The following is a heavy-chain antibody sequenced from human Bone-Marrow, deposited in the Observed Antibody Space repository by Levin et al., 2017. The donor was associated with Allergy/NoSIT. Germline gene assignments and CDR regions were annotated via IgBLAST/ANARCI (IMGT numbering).Heavy chain of an antibody. CDR3: ARGPADP. V-gene: IGHV3-21*01. Sequence: GESLKISCAASGFTFSHYDMNWVRQAPGKGLEWVSSISGTSEYIYYADSLKGRFTVSRDNARNSLFLQINNLRAEDTAIYYCARGPADPWGQGTLVTVSS. D-gene: IGHD2-2*01. CDR2: ISGTSEYI. CDR1: GFTFSHYD. J-gene: IGHJ5*02.